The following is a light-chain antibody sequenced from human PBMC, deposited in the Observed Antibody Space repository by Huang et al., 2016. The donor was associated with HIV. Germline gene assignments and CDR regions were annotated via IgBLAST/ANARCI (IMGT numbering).Light chain of an antibody. Sequence: DIVMTQSPDSLTVSLGERATINCRSSQSLFFSSNKRSYLAWYQKKPGQPPKLVISWAAAREAGVPDRFSGSGSETHCTLTINSLQAEDVAVYYCQQYYHNPLTFGGGTKVEI. V-gene: IGKV4-1*01. CDR2: WAA. CDR3: QQYYHNPLT. J-gene: IGKJ4*01. CDR1: QSLFFSSNKRSY.